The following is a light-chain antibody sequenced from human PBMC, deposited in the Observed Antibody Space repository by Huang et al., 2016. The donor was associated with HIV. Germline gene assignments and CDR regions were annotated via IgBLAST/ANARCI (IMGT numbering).Light chain of an antibody. V-gene: IGKV1-33*01. CDR2: DAS. J-gene: IGKJ4*01. Sequence: DIQMTQSTSSLSAFVGDRVTITCQASQDISNYLNWYQQKPGKAPELLIYDASNLETGVPSRFSGSKSGTDFTFTISSLQPEDIATYYCQQYHRFGGGTKVEIK. CDR3: QQYHR. CDR1: QDISNY.